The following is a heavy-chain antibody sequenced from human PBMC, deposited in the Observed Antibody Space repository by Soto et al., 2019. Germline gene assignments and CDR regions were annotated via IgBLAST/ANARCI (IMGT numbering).Heavy chain of an antibody. CDR1: GGPISSGGYY. CDR3: ARVRDDYGDLGEYAFDI. D-gene: IGHD4-17*01. J-gene: IGHJ3*02. CDR2: TYYSGST. V-gene: IGHV4-31*03. Sequence: QVQLQESGPGLVKPSQTLSLTFTVSGGPISSGGYYWSWIRQHPGKGLEWIGYTYYSGSTYYNPSLKSRVTISVDTSKNQFSLKLSSVTAADTAVYYCARVRDDYGDLGEYAFDIWGQGTMVTVSS.